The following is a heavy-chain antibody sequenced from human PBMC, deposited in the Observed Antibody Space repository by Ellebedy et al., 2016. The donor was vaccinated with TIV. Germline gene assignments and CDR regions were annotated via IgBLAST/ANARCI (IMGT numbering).Heavy chain of an antibody. D-gene: IGHD3-10*01. V-gene: IGHV5-51*01. CDR1: GYSFPSYW. CDR3: ARHVGMVVSPDY. Sequence: GESLNISCKVSGYSFPSYWLGWVRQRPGKGLEWMGIIYPGDSDTRYNPSCQGQVTISADNSITTAYLQWNSLNASDTARYYCARHVGMVVSPDYWGQGTLVTVSS. J-gene: IGHJ4*02. CDR2: IYPGDSDT.